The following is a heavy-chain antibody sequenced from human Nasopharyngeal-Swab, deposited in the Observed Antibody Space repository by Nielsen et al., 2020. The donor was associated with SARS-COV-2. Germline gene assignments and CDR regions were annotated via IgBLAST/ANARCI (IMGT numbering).Heavy chain of an antibody. CDR1: GGSFSGYY. CDR2: INHSGST. J-gene: IGHJ4*02. D-gene: IGHD3-10*01. CDR3: ARGGPTSLVRGVIIPPFDY. V-gene: IGHV4-34*01. Sequence: SEILSLTCAVYGGSFSGYYWSWIRQPPGKGLEWIGEINHSGSTNYNPSLKSRVTISVDTSKNQFSLKLSSVTAADTAVYYCARGGPTSLVRGVIIPPFDYWGQGTLVTVSS.